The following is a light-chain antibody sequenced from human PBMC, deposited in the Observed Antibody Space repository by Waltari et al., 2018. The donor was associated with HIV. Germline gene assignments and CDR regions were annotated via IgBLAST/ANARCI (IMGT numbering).Light chain of an antibody. J-gene: IGKJ1*01. CDR2: KAS. Sequence: DIQMTQYPSTLSDSIGDTVTLTSRASQEISRWCAWYQQKPGVVPKLLVYKASLLGSGVPSRFSGSGSGTEFTLTINSLQPADFATYYCQQYNTDLWTCGQGTKVEI. CDR1: QEISRW. V-gene: IGKV1-5*03. CDR3: QQYNTDLWT.